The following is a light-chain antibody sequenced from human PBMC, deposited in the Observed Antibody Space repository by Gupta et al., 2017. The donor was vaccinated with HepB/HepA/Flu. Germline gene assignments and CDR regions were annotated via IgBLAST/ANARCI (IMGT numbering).Light chain of an antibody. CDR1: SSDVGGYNY. J-gene: IGLJ1*01. CDR2: DVS. CDR3: SSYTSSSTFYV. Sequence: QSALTQPASVSGSPGQSITISCTGTSSDVGGYNYVSWYQQHPGKAPKLMIYDVSNRPSGVSNRFSGSKSGNTASITTSGLQAEDEADYYCSSYTSSSTFYVFGTGTKVTVL. V-gene: IGLV2-14*03.